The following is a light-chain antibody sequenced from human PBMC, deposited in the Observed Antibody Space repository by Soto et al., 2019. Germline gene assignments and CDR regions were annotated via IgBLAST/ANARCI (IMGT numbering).Light chain of an antibody. CDR2: AAS. Sequence: LLTQSPSSLSASVGDRVTITCRASQGISAYLNWYQQKPGKAPQLLIFAASTLQHGFPSRFSGSGSGTDFTLAISNLQPEDFATYYCHQTYSGRSFGPGTKVEVK. V-gene: IGKV1-39*01. J-gene: IGKJ1*01. CDR1: QGISAY. CDR3: HQTYSGRS.